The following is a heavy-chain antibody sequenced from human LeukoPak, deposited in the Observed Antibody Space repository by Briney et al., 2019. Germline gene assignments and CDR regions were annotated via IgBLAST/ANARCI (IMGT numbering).Heavy chain of an antibody. Sequence: GGPLNLSWPAFGFPFSSYAMHWSRRAPGKGLGWVAVISYEGSNKYYADSVKGRFTISRDNSKNTLYLQMNSLRAEDTAVYYCARAPVTGYSYGLHPDYFDYWGQGTLVTVSS. D-gene: IGHD5-18*01. V-gene: IGHV3-30-3*01. CDR1: GFPFSSYA. CDR2: ISYEGSNK. CDR3: ARAPVTGYSYGLHPDYFDY. J-gene: IGHJ4*02.